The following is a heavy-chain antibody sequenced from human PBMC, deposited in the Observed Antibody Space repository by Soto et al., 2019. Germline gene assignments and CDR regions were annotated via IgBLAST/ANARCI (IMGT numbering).Heavy chain of an antibody. V-gene: IGHV3-74*01. D-gene: IGHD3-3*01. J-gene: IGHJ3*02. CDR2: INSDGSST. CDR1: GFTFSSYW. CDR3: ARDITIFGVKEGDAFDI. Sequence: GGSLRLSCAASGFTFSSYWMHWVRQAPGKGLVWVSRINSDGSSTSYADSVKGRFTISRDNAKNTLYLQMNSLRAEDTAVYYCARDITIFGVKEGDAFDIWGQGTMVTVSS.